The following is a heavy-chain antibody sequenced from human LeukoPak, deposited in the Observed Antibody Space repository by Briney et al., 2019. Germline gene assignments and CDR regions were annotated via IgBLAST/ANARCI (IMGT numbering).Heavy chain of an antibody. V-gene: IGHV3-13*04. CDR1: GFTFSNYD. D-gene: IGHD3-9*01. J-gene: IGHJ4*02. Sequence: GGSLRLSCAASGFTFSNYDMHWVRQVTGEGLEWVSAIGNGGDTYYAGSAKGRFTISRENAKNSLYLQMDSLRAGDTAVYYCARGNILTGYSDWGRGTLVTVSS. CDR3: ARGNILTGYSD. CDR2: IGNGGDT.